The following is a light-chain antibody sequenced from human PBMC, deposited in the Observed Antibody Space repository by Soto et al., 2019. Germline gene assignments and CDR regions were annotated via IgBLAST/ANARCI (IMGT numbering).Light chain of an antibody. J-gene: IGKJ1*01. V-gene: IGKV3-20*01. CDR1: QSVRGSY. Sequence: EMVLTQSPGTLSLSPWERATLSCRASQSVRGSYLAWYQQKPGQAPRLLIFGAASRATGIPDRFSGRGSGTDFTLTISRLEPEDFAVYYCQQYGSSSTFGQGTKVDI. CDR3: QQYGSSST. CDR2: GAA.